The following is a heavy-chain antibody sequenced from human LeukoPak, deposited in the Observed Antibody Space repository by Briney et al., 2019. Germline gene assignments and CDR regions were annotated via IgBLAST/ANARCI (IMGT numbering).Heavy chain of an antibody. CDR2: INGDGSQR. J-gene: IGHJ3*02. V-gene: IGHV3-7*01. D-gene: IGHD1-14*01. Sequence: GASLRLSCAASGFIFSPSYMTWIPEPPGRGLEWVASINGDGSQRSSVGSIRGRFTISRDNADNSLYLQMNSLRVEDTAVYYCARDPEYGALDNWGQGTTVTVSS. CDR1: GFIFSPSY. CDR3: ARDPEYGALDN.